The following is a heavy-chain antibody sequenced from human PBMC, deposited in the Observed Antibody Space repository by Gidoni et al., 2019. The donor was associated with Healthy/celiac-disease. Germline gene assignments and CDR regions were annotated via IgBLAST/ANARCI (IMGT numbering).Heavy chain of an antibody. CDR2: ISWNSGSI. CDR1: GFTFDDYA. V-gene: IGHV3-9*01. D-gene: IGHD1-7*01. Sequence: EVQLVESGGGLVQPGRSLRLSCAASGFTFDDYAMHWVRQAPGKGLEWVSGISWNSGSIGYADSVKGRFTISRDNAKNSLYLQMNSLRAEDTALYYCAKDRNWNYDYGAFDIWGQGTMVTVSS. CDR3: AKDRNWNYDYGAFDI. J-gene: IGHJ3*02.